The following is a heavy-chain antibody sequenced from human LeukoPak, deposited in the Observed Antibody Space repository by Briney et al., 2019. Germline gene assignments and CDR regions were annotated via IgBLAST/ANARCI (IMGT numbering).Heavy chain of an antibody. CDR2: IYYSGST. D-gene: IGHD6-13*01. CDR3: AREGSSSWAPLDY. V-gene: IGHV4-30-4*01. Sequence: PSETLSLTCTVSGGSISSGDYYWSWIRQPPGKGLEWIGYIYYSGSTYYNPSLKSRVTISVDTSKNQFSLKLSSVTAADTAVYYCAREGSSSWAPLDYWGQGTLVTVSS. CDR1: GGSISSGDYY. J-gene: IGHJ4*02.